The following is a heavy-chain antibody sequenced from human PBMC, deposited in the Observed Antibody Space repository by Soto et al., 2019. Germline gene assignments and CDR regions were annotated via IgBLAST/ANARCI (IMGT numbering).Heavy chain of an antibody. CDR1: GFTFSRQT. Sequence: EVQLVQSGGGLVQPGGSLRLSCVASGFTFSRQTMTWVRQAPGKGLEWVAKLKEDGTENYCVDSVKGRFTISRDNAKNALYLQMNSLRAEDTAVYYCAKGGASRLDDWGPGALVIVSS. CDR3: AKGGASRLDD. V-gene: IGHV3-7*05. J-gene: IGHJ4*02. CDR2: LKEDGTEN. D-gene: IGHD6-6*01.